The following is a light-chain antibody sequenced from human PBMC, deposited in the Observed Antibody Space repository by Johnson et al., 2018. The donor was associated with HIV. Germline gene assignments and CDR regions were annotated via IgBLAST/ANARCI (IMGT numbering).Light chain of an antibody. V-gene: IGLV1-51*01. CDR2: DNN. CDR3: GTWYNSLSAPYV. CDR1: SSNIGNNY. J-gene: IGLJ1*01. Sequence: QPVLTQPPSVSAAPGQKVTISCSGSSSNIGNNYVSWYQQLPGTASKLLIYDNNKRPSGIPDRFSGSKSGTSATLGITGLQTGDEADYYSGTWYNSLSAPYVFGTGTKVTVL.